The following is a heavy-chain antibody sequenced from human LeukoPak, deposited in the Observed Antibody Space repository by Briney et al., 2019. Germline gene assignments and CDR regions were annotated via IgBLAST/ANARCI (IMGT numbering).Heavy chain of an antibody. Sequence: SETLSLTCAVYGGSFSGYYWSWIRQPPGKGLEWIGEINHSGSTNYNPSLKSRVTISVDTSKNQFSLKLSSVTAADTAVYYCARRAIAAPLAFDIWGQGTMVTVSS. CDR2: INHSGST. D-gene: IGHD6-13*01. CDR1: GGSFSGYY. CDR3: ARRAIAAPLAFDI. V-gene: IGHV4-34*01. J-gene: IGHJ3*02.